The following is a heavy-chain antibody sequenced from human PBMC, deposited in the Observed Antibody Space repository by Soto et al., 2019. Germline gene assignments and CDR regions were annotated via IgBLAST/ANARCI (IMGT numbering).Heavy chain of an antibody. V-gene: IGHV3-30-3*01. CDR1: GFTFSSSA. Sequence: QVQLVESGGGAVHPGRSLTVSCAASGFTFSSSAMHWVRQAPGKGLEWVAVISSDGNNKFYADFVEGRFSISRDNSNNKLYLEVNSLTTEDTAVYYCARAFSTSTFFIDSWGRGTPVTVSS. CDR3: ARAFSTSTFFIDS. CDR2: ISSDGNNK. D-gene: IGHD2-2*01. J-gene: IGHJ5*01.